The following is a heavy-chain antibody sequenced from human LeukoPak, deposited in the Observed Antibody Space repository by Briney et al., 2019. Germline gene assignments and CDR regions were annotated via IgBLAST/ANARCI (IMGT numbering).Heavy chain of an antibody. V-gene: IGHV3-53*01. J-gene: IGHJ4*02. D-gene: IGHD1-26*01. CDR2: IYSGGST. Sequence: GGSLRLSCAASGFTVSSNYMSWVRQAPGKGLEWVSVIYSGGSTYYADSVKGRFTISRDNSKNTLYLQMNSLRAEDTAVYYCAREGLDEVGATYFDYWGQGTLVTVSS. CDR1: GFTVSSNY. CDR3: AREGLDEVGATYFDY.